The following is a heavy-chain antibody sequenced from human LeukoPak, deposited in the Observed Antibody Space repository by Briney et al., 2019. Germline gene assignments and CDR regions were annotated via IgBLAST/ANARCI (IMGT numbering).Heavy chain of an antibody. D-gene: IGHD6-6*01. J-gene: IGHJ5*02. Sequence: PGGSLRLSCAASGFTFSSYRMHWVRQAPGKGLVWVSHINSDGSSTNYADSVKGRFTISRDNAKNTLYLQMNSLRAEDTAVYYCARTGIAARPTVWFDPWGQGTLVTVSS. CDR1: GFTFSSYR. CDR3: ARTGIAARPTVWFDP. CDR2: INSDGSST. V-gene: IGHV3-74*01.